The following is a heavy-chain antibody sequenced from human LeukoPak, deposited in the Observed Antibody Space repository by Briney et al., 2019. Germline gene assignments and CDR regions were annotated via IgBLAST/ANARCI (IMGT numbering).Heavy chain of an antibody. D-gene: IGHD6-19*01. CDR1: GGSISSSYW. V-gene: IGHV4-4*02. CDR2: INHGGST. CDR3: ARDLYSSRTNDAFVI. J-gene: IGHJ3*02. Sequence: SETLSLTCAVSGGSISSSYWWSWVRQPPGKGLEWIGEINHGGSTNYNPSLKSRVTISVDTSKNQFSLKLSSVTAADTAVYYCARDLYSSRTNDAFVIWGQGTMVTVSS.